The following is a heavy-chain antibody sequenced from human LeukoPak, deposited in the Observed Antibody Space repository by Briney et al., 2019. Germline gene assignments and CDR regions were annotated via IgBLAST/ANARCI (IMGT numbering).Heavy chain of an antibody. D-gene: IGHD3-22*01. Sequence: GGSLRLSCAASGFTFDDYAMHWVRQAPGKGLEWVSLISGDGDSTYYASSVKGRFTISRDNSKNTLYLQMVNLRPEDMAVYYCARGNDSSGYYYFFDYWGQGTLVTVSS. CDR3: ARGNDSSGYYYFFDY. CDR1: GFTFDDYA. V-gene: IGHV3-43*02. J-gene: IGHJ4*02. CDR2: ISGDGDST.